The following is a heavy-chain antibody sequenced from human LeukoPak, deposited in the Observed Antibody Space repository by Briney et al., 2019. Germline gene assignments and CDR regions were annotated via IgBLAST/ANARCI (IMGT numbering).Heavy chain of an antibody. D-gene: IGHD2-21*02. CDR1: GFTFSSYA. Sequence: PGGSLRLSCAASGFTFSSYAMSWVRQAPGKGLEWVSAISGSGGSTYYADSVKGRFTISRDNSKNTLYLQTNSLRAEDTAVYYCANGNRVVVTAIHEGDYYYYGMDVWGQGTTVTVSS. CDR3: ANGNRVVVTAIHEGDYYYYGMDV. V-gene: IGHV3-23*01. CDR2: ISGSGGST. J-gene: IGHJ6*02.